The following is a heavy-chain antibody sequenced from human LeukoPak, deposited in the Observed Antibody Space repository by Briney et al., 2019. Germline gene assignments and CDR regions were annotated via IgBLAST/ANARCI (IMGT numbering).Heavy chain of an antibody. D-gene: IGHD5-18*01. CDR2: IYYSGST. CDR3: ARVDRGYSPDY. V-gene: IGHV4-59*01. J-gene: IGHJ4*02. CDR1: GGSIGSYY. Sequence: SETLSLTCTVSGGSIGSYYWSWTRQPPGKGLEWIGYIYYSGSTNYNPSLKSRVTMSVDTSKNQFSLRLSSVTAADTAVYYCARVDRGYSPDYWGQGTLVTVSS.